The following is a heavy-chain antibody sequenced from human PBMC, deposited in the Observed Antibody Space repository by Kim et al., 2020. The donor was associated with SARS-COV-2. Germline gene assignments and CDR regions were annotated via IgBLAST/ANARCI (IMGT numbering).Heavy chain of an antibody. CDR1: GFSFRSYW. CDR3: ARDGDYYDSRGRKFDYYMAV. J-gene: IGHJ6*03. V-gene: IGHV3-74*01. CDR2: INSDGGIT. D-gene: IGHD3-22*01. Sequence: GGSLRLSCEGSGFSFRSYWMHWVRQAPGKGLVWVSRINSDGGITNYADSVKGRFTISRDNAKNTLYLQMNSLRAEDTAVYYCARDGDYYDSRGRKFDYYMAVWGKGTTVTVSS.